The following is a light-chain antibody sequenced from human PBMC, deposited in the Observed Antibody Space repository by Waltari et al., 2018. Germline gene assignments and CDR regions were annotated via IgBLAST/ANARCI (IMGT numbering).Light chain of an antibody. CDR1: SPNIALHT. Sequence: QSVLTQPPSASGTPGQRVIISCSGSSPNIALHTVNWYQPLPGTAPKLLIYRDNQRPSGVPDRFSGSKSGTSASLAITDLQSEDEADYYCAGWDDSLNGVFGGGTKLTVL. J-gene: IGLJ3*02. CDR2: RDN. V-gene: IGLV1-44*01. CDR3: AGWDDSLNGV.